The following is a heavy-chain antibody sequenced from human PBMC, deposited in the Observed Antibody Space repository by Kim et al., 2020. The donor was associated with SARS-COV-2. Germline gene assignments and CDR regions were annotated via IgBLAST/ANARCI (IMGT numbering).Heavy chain of an antibody. D-gene: IGHD2-21*02. CDR3: AKDGDIAYCGGDCYPLYYFDY. CDR2: ISGSGGST. V-gene: IGHV3-23*01. J-gene: IGHJ4*02. CDR1: GFTFSSYA. Sequence: GGSLRLSCAASGFTFSSYAMSWVRQAPGKGLEWVSAISGSGGSTYYADSVKGRFTISRDNSKNTLYLQMNSLRAEDTAVYYCAKDGDIAYCGGDCYPLYYFDYWGQGTLVTVSS.